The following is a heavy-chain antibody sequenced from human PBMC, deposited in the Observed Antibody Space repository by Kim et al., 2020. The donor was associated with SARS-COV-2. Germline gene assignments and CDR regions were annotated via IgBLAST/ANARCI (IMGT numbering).Heavy chain of an antibody. CDR2: IYHSGST. D-gene: IGHD3-22*01. CDR3: ERDAGCGYYFLAAVDL. CDR1: GYSISSGYY. V-gene: IGHV4-38-2*02. J-gene: IGHJ3*01. Sequence: SETLSLTCTVSGYSISSGYYWGWIRQPPGKGLEWIGSIYHSGSTYYNPSLKSRVTISVDTSKNQFSLKLRSVTAADTAVYYCERDAGCGYYFLAAVDLWG.